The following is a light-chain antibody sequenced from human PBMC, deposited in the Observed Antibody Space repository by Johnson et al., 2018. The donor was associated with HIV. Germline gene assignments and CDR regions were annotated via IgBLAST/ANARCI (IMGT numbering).Light chain of an antibody. CDR1: SSDMGNYA. Sequence: QPVLTQPPSVSAAPGQKVTISCYGSSSDMGNYAVSWYQQLPGTAPKLLIYENNKRPSGIPDRFSGSKSGTSATLGITGLQTGDEADYFCGTWDSSLSAGGYVFGTGTKVTVL. CDR2: ENN. V-gene: IGLV1-51*02. CDR3: GTWDSSLSAGGYV. J-gene: IGLJ1*01.